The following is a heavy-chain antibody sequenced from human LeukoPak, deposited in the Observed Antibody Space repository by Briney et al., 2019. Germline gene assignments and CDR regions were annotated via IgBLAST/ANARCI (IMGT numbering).Heavy chain of an antibody. CDR1: GYTFIDYS. J-gene: IGHJ4*02. D-gene: IGHD4-23*01. V-gene: IGHV1-18*01. CDR3: ARQGYGGNPQGAADY. Sequence: ASVKVSCKTSGYTFIDYSITWVRQAPGQGLEWMGWISTYSGSTNYAQKLQGRVTMTTDTSTSTAYMELRSLSSDDTAVYYCARQGYGGNPQGAADYWGQGTLVTVSS. CDR2: ISTYSGST.